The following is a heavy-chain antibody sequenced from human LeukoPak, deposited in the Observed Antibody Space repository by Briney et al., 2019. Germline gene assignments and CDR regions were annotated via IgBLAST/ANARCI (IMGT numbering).Heavy chain of an antibody. J-gene: IGHJ6*03. CDR1: GFTFSNSG. D-gene: IGHD3-22*01. V-gene: IGHV3-23*01. Sequence: PGGSLRLSCAASGFTFSNSGMSWVRQAPGKGLEWVSAISTDAGEAHYADSVKGRFTISRDNSKNTVSLQMSSLRSEDTAVYYCARVPLAMIVVVRSYYYYYMDVWGKGTTVTVSS. CDR2: ISTDAGEA. CDR3: ARVPLAMIVVVRSYYYYYMDV.